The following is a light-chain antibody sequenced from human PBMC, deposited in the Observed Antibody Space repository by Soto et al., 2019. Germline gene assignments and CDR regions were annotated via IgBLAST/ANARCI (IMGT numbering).Light chain of an antibody. CDR3: LQYDSSPLT. J-gene: IGKJ4*01. CDR2: GAS. CDR1: QSVSSSY. V-gene: IGKV3-20*01. Sequence: EIVLTQSPGTLSLSPGERATLSCRASQSVSSSYLVWYQQKPGQAPRLLIYGASSRATGIPDRFSGSGSGTDFTLTISRLEPEDFAVYYCLQYDSSPLTFGGGTKVEIK.